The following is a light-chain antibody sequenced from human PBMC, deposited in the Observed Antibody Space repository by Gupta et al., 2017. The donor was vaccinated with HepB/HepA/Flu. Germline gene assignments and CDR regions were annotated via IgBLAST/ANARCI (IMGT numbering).Light chain of an antibody. CDR3: QQSDSTPYT. Sequence: DIQMTQSPSSLSASVGDRVTITCRASQIISSHLNWYQQKPGKAPKLLIYAATRLQSGVPSRFSGSGSGTDFTLTITRLQPEDFATYYCQQSDSTPYTFGQGTKLEIK. J-gene: IGKJ2*01. V-gene: IGKV1-39*01. CDR2: AAT. CDR1: QIISSH.